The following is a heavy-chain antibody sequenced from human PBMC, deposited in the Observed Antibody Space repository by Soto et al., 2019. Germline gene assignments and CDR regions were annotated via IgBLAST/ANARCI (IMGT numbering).Heavy chain of an antibody. CDR1: GFTFSSYG. CDR3: AKDLRGYSGYGFYPCDS. D-gene: IGHD5-12*01. V-gene: IGHV3-30*18. CDR2: ISYDGSNK. J-gene: IGHJ1*01. Sequence: PGGSLRLSCAASGFTFSSYGMHWVRQAPGKGLEWVAVISYDGSNKYYADSVKGRFTISRDNSKNTLYLQMNSLRAEDTAVYYCAKDLRGYSGYGFYPCDSWGQETLVTVSS.